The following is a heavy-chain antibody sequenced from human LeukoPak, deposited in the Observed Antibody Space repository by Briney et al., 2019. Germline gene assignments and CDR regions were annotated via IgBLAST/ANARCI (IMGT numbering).Heavy chain of an antibody. V-gene: IGHV3-7*01. D-gene: IGHD3-16*01. CDR2: IKKDGSEK. J-gene: IGHJ4*02. CDR3: AKNWGFDY. Sequence: GGSLRLSCAASGFTFSSYWMSWVRQAPGKGLEWVANIKKDGSEKYYVDSVKGRFTISRDNAKSSLYLQMNSLRAEDTAVYYCAKNWGFDYWGQGALVTVSS. CDR1: GFTFSSYW.